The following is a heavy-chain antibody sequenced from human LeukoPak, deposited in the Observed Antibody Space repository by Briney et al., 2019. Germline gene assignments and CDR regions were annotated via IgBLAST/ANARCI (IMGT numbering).Heavy chain of an antibody. CDR3: ASPGIAAASFDY. CDR2: IYYSGST. Sequence: SETLSLTCTVSGGSISSSSYYWGWIRQPPGKGLEWIGSIYYSGSTYYNPSLKSRVTISVDTSKNQFSLKLSSVTAADTAVYYCASPGIAAASFDYRGQGTLVTVSS. V-gene: IGHV4-39*01. CDR1: GGSISSSSYY. D-gene: IGHD6-13*01. J-gene: IGHJ4*02.